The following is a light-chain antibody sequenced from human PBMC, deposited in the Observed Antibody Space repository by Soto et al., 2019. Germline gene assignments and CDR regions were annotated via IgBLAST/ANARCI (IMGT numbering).Light chain of an antibody. J-gene: IGKJ1*01. CDR1: QSVSSN. CDR2: GAS. CDR3: QQYNNWPVT. V-gene: IGKV3-15*01. Sequence: EIVITQSPATLSVSPGERATLSCRASQSVSSNLAWYQQKPGQAPRLLIYGASTRATGIPARFSGSGSGTEFTLTISSLQSEDFAVYYCQQYNNWPVTFSQGTKVEIK.